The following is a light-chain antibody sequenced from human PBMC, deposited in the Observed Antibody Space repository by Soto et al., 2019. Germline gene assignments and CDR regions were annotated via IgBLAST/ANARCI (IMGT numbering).Light chain of an antibody. J-gene: IGLJ2*01. CDR1: SSDVGGYNY. Sequence: QSALTQPASVSGSPGQSITISCTGTSSDVGGYNYVSWYQQHPGKDPKLRIYDVSNRPSGVSNRFSGSKSGNTASLTISGLQAEDEADYYCSSYTSSSTHVVFGGGTKLTVL. CDR3: SSYTSSSTHVV. CDR2: DVS. V-gene: IGLV2-14*01.